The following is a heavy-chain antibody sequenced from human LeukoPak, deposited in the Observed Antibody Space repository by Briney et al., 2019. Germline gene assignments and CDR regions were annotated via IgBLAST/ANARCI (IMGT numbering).Heavy chain of an antibody. J-gene: IGHJ6*03. CDR1: GSAFNSYS. V-gene: IGHV3-21*01. D-gene: IGHD1-1*01. CDR3: ARVAQGASTENYYYYYMDV. Sequence: GGSLRLSCAASGSAFNSYSIKWVRQAPGKGLEWVSSITSRSNYIYNADSVKGRFTISRDNAKNSLYLQMSSLRAEDTAVYYCARVAQGASTENYYYYYMDVWGKGTTVTVSS. CDR2: ITSRSNYI.